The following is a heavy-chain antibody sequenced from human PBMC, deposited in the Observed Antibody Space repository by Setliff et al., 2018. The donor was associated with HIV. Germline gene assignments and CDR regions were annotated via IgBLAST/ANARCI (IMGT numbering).Heavy chain of an antibody. CDR3: ARVDMGYYYDSSGYSHFDH. CDR2: IYPDESDS. J-gene: IGHJ4*02. D-gene: IGHD3-22*01. V-gene: IGHV5-51*01. Sequence: RGESLKISCKGSGYSFPTYWIAWVRQMPGKGLEWMGVIYPDESDSRYSPSFRGQVTISADKSINTAYLQWSSLKASDTAMHYCARVDMGYYYDSSGYSHFDHWGQGTLVTVSS. CDR1: GYSFPTYW.